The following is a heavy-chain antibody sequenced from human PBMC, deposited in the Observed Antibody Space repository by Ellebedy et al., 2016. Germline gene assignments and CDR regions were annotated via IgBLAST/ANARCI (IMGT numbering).Heavy chain of an antibody. V-gene: IGHV3-23*01. CDR2: ISGNGDKR. CDR1: GFTFGNFF. CDR3: RQGHYADY. Sequence: GGSLRLXXVASGFTFGNFFMSWVRQAPGGGLEWVSTISGNGDKRDLADSVQGRFTISRDNFRNTLHLQMNNLRGEDTAVYYCRQGHYADYWGQGTLVTVSS. D-gene: IGHD2-2*01. J-gene: IGHJ4*02.